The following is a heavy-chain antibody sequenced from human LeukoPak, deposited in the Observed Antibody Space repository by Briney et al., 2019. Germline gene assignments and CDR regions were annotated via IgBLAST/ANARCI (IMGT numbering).Heavy chain of an antibody. J-gene: IGHJ4*02. CDR3: ARVRRSDKYFDY. V-gene: IGHV3-21*01. CDR2: ISSSSSYI. Sequence: PGGSLRLSCSASGFTFSTYWMNWVRQAPGKGLEWVSSISSSSSYIYYADSVKGRFTISRDNAKNSLYLQMNSLRAEDTAVYYCARVRRSDKYFDYWGQGTLVTVSS. CDR1: GFTFSTYW. D-gene: IGHD5-24*01.